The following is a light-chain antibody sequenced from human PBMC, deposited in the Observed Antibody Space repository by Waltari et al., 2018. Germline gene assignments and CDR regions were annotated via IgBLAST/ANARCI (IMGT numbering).Light chain of an antibody. Sequence: EIVLTQSPATLSLSPGERATLSCRASQSFNNYLAWYQQKPGQAPRLLIYDASNRATGIPARFSGSGSGTDFTLTISGLEPEDFVVYYCQQRSDWPLTFGGGTKVEIK. CDR2: DAS. CDR1: QSFNNY. CDR3: QQRSDWPLT. J-gene: IGKJ4*01. V-gene: IGKV3-11*01.